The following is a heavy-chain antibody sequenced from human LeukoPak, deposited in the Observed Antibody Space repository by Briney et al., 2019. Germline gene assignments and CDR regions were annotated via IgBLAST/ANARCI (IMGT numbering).Heavy chain of an antibody. CDR1: GFTLSSYW. Sequence: GGSLRLFCAASGFTLSSYWMHWVRQSPGKGLVWVSRIKSDGSTNYADSVKGRFTISRDNAKNTVSLQMNSLRAEDTGVYYCARAPSEIGGYYPEYFRHWGQGTLVTVSS. CDR3: ARAPSEIGGYYPEYFRH. J-gene: IGHJ1*01. CDR2: IKSDGST. D-gene: IGHD3-22*01. V-gene: IGHV3-74*01.